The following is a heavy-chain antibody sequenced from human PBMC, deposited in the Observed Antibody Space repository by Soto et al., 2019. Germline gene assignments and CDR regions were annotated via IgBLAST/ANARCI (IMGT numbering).Heavy chain of an antibody. D-gene: IGHD2-2*01. V-gene: IGHV1-2*02. CDR1: GYIFTGYY. J-gene: IGHJ6*02. Sequence: QVQLVQSGAEVKKPGASVKVSCKTSGYIFTGYYMHWVRQAPGQGLEWMGWINLNSGVTDYAQKFHGPDNMTRDTSITTANREPSRLRSDAPAVYYCAQLAYCSGTNCPSTYYNTNGVDVWGQGTTVTVSS. CDR3: AQLAYCSGTNCPSTYYNTNGVDV. CDR2: INLNSGVT.